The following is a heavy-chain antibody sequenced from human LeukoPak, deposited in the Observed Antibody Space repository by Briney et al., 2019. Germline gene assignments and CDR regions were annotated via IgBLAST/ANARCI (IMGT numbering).Heavy chain of an antibody. Sequence: SDTLYLTCAVSGYSISSGYYCGWIRQPPRKGLEWIGSLYHSGNTYHNQNLKSRVTISADSSKNQFSLKLRSVTAADTAVYYCAGGYSSSSFYFDYWGQGTLVTVSS. J-gene: IGHJ4*02. CDR3: AGGYSSSSFYFDY. CDR2: LYHSGNT. D-gene: IGHD6-6*01. V-gene: IGHV4-38-2*01. CDR1: GYSISSGYY.